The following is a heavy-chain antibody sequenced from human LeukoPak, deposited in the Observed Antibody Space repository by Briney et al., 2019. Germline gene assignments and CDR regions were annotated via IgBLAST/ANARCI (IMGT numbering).Heavy chain of an antibody. V-gene: IGHV4-39*01. J-gene: IGHJ6*02. CDR3: ARRYYYGMDV. CDR2: IYYSGST. Sequence: SETLSLTCTVSGGSISSSSYYWGWIRQPPGKGLEWIGSIYYSGSTYYNPSLKSRVTISVDTSKNQFSLKLSSVTAADTAVYYCARRYYYGMDVWGQGTTVTVSS. CDR1: GGSISSSSYY.